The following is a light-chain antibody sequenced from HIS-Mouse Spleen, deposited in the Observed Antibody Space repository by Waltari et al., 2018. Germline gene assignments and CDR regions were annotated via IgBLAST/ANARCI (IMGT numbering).Light chain of an antibody. J-gene: IGLJ3*02. CDR1: SSDVGRYNL. Sequence: QSALTQPASVSGSPGQSITISCTGTSSDVGRYNLVSWYQQHHGKAPKLMIYEGSKRPSGVSNRFSGSKSGNTASLTISGLQAEDEADYYCCSYAGSSTWVFGGGTKLTVL. CDR3: CSYAGSSTWV. CDR2: EGS. V-gene: IGLV2-23*01.